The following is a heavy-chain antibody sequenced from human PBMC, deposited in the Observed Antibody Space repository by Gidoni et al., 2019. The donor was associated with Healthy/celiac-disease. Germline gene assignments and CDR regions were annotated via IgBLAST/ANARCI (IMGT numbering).Heavy chain of an antibody. V-gene: IGHV3-23*01. D-gene: IGHD2-15*01. CDR1: GFTLSSYA. CDR3: AIPGSPYYYGMDV. J-gene: IGHJ6*02. Sequence: EVQLLESGGGLVQPGGSLRLSCAASGFTLSSYAMSWVRQAPGKGLEWVSAISGSGGSTYYADSVKGRFTISRDNSKNTLYLQMNSLRAEDTAVYYCAIPGSPYYYGMDVWGQGTTVTVSS. CDR2: ISGSGGST.